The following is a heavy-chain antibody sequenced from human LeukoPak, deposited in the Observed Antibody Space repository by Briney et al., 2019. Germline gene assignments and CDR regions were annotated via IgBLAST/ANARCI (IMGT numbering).Heavy chain of an antibody. Sequence: GGSLRLSCAASGFTLSSNYMSWVRQAPGKGLEWVSVIYSGGSTYYADSVKGRFTISRDNSKNTLYLQMNSLRAEDTAVYYCARETYYYDSSGYSYNWFDPWGQGTLVTVSS. CDR1: GFTLSSNY. D-gene: IGHD3-22*01. J-gene: IGHJ5*02. V-gene: IGHV3-53*01. CDR3: ARETYYYDSSGYSYNWFDP. CDR2: IYSGGST.